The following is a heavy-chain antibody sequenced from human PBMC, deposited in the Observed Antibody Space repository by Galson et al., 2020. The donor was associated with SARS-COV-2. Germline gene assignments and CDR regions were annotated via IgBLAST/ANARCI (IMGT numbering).Heavy chain of an antibody. V-gene: IGHV5-51*01. CDR3: ARESRYCSSTSCYTDGYYYYGMDV. D-gene: IGHD2-2*02. CDR1: GYSFTSYW. CDR2: IYPGDSDT. J-gene: IGHJ6*02. Sequence: HGESLKISCKGSGYSFTSYWIGWVRQMPGKGLEWMGIIYPGDSDTRYSPSFQGQVTISADKSISTAYLQWSSLKASDTAMYYCARESRYCSSTSCYTDGYYYYGMDVWGQGTTVTVSS.